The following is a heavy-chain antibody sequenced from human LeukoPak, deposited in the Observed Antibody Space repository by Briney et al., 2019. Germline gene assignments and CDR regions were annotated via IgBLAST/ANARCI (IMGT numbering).Heavy chain of an antibody. V-gene: IGHV3-74*01. CDR1: GFTFSSYW. Sequence: GGSLRLSCAASGFTFSSYWMHWVRQAPGKGLVWVSRTNSDGSSTSYADSVKGRFTISRDNAKNTLYLQMNSLRAEDTAVYYCARTQKGFHYGMDVWGQGTTVTVSS. CDR2: TNSDGSST. J-gene: IGHJ6*02. CDR3: ARTQKGFHYGMDV.